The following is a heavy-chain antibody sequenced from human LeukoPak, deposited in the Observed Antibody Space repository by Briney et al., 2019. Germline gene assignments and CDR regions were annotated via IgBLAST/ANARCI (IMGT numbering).Heavy chain of an antibody. D-gene: IGHD3-22*01. CDR3: ARGREAQYYYDSSGYDY. CDR2: MNPNSGNT. Sequence: ASVKVSCKASGHTFTSYDINWVRQATGQGLEWMGWMNPNSGNTGYAQKFQGRVTMTRNTSISTAYMELSSLRSEDTAVYYCARGREAQYYYDSSGYDYWGQGTLVTVSS. V-gene: IGHV1-8*01. J-gene: IGHJ4*02. CDR1: GHTFTSYD.